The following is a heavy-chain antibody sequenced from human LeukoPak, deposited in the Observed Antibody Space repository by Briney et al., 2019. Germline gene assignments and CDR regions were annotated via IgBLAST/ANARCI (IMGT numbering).Heavy chain of an antibody. J-gene: IGHJ3*02. D-gene: IGHD1-26*01. CDR2: IYYSGST. Sequence: ASETLSLTCTVSGGSISSYYWSWIRQPPGKGLEWIGYIYYSGSTYYNPSLKSRVTISVDTSKNQFSLKLSSVTAADTAVYYCAREGIVGATIDAFDIWGQGTMVTVSS. V-gene: IGHV4-59*12. CDR1: GGSISSYY. CDR3: AREGIVGATIDAFDI.